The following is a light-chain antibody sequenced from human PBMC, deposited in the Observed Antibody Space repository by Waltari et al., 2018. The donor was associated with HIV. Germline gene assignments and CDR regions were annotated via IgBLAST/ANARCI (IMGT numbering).Light chain of an antibody. CDR1: VLAKKY. CDR2: KDS. Sequence: SFELTQPSSVSVSPGQTAKITCSGDVLAKKYVRWFQQKPGQAPMMMIYKDSERPSWISERFSGSSSGTTATLTISGAQVDDEADYYCFCMIDNIRVFGGGTKLTVL. J-gene: IGLJ3*02. V-gene: IGLV3-27*01. CDR3: FCMIDNIRV.